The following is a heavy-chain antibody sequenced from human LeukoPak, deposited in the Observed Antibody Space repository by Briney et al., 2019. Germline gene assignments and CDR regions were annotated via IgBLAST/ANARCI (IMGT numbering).Heavy chain of an antibody. CDR3: ARATYYDFWSGYWRNHYYYYGMDA. CDR2: IIPIFGTA. D-gene: IGHD3-3*01. V-gene: IGHV1-69*13. J-gene: IGHJ6*02. Sequence: GASVKVSCKASGGTFSSYAISWVRQAPGQGLEWMGGIIPIFGTANYAQKFQGRVTITADESTSTAYMELSSLRSEDTAVYYCARATYYDFWSGYWRNHYYYYGMDAWGQGTTVTVSS. CDR1: GGTFSSYA.